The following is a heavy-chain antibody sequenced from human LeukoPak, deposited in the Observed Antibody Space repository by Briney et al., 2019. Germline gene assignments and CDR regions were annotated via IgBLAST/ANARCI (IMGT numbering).Heavy chain of an antibody. V-gene: IGHV1-69*05. CDR3: ARGYSGSYRSTYYFDY. Sequence: SVKVSCKASGGTFSSYAISWVRQAPGQGLEWMGGIIPIFGTANYALKFQGRVTITTDESTSTAYMELSSLRSEDTAVYYCARGYSGSYRSTYYFDYWGQGTLVTVSS. D-gene: IGHD1-26*01. J-gene: IGHJ4*02. CDR2: IIPIFGTA. CDR1: GGTFSSYA.